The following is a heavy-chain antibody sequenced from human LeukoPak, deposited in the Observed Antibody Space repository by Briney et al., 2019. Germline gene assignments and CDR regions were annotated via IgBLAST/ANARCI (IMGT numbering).Heavy chain of an antibody. J-gene: IGHJ4*02. CDR3: ARLLRRLLWFEPVGY. D-gene: IGHD3-10*01. Sequence: PGGSLRLSCAASGFTFSSYEMNWVRQAPGKGLEWVSYISSSGSTIYYADSVKGRFTISRDNAKNSLYLQMNSLRAEDTAVYYCARLLRRLLWFEPVGYWGQGTLVTVSS. CDR2: ISSSGSTI. CDR1: GFTFSSYE. V-gene: IGHV3-48*03.